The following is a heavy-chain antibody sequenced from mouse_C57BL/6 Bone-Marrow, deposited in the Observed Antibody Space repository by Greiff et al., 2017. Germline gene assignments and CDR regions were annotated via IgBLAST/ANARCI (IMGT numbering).Heavy chain of an antibody. Sequence: QVQLQQPGAELVKPGASVKMSCKASGYTFTSYWITWVKQRPGQGLEWIGDIYPGSGSTNYNEKFKSKATLTVDTSSSTAYMQLSSLPSEDSAVYYCAMIYYDYEGAYWGQGTLVTVSA. CDR2: IYPGSGST. J-gene: IGHJ3*01. V-gene: IGHV1-55*01. CDR1: GYTFTSYW. D-gene: IGHD2-4*01. CDR3: AMIYYDYEGAY.